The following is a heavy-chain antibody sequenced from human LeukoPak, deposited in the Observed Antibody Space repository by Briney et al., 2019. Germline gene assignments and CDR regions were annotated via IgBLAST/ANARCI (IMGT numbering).Heavy chain of an antibody. CDR1: GFTFSSYG. CDR2: VSDDGSNK. D-gene: IGHD5-12*01. V-gene: IGHV3-30*18. CDR3: AKPRLRGGYLFDF. J-gene: IGHJ4*02. Sequence: GGSLRLSCAASGFTFSSYGMHWVRQAPGKGLEWMAVVSDDGSNKYYEDSVRGRFTISRDNSKNTLYLQMSSLRDEDTAVYYCAKPRLRGGYLFDFWGQGTLVTVSS.